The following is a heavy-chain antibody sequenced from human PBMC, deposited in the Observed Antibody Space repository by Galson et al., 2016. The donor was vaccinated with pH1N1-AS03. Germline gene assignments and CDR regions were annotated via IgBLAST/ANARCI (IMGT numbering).Heavy chain of an antibody. CDR3: VKDFDKYTFGYGTFFGY. CDR2: ISWNSGSK. J-gene: IGHJ4*02. D-gene: IGHD5-18*01. Sequence: SLRLSCAASGFTFDDYAMHWVRQAPGKGLEWVSGISWNSGSKAYSDSVKGRFTISRGNAKNSRYLQMDILRPEDTALYYCVKDFDKYTFGYGTFFGYWGQGTLVTVSS. V-gene: IGHV3-9*01. CDR1: GFTFDDYA.